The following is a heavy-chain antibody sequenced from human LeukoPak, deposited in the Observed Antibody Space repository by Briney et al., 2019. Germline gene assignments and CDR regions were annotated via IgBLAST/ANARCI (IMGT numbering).Heavy chain of an antibody. CDR3: ARGDSHLGYSSGWSPNYFDY. Sequence: PSETLSLTCTVSGGSVSSDSSYWSWIRQPPGKGLEWIGYIYYSGGTNYNPSLKSRVTISVDTSKNQFSLKLSSVTAADTAVYYCARGDSHLGYSSGWSPNYFDYWGQGTLVTVSS. J-gene: IGHJ4*02. D-gene: IGHD6-19*01. CDR1: GGSVSSDSSY. V-gene: IGHV4-61*01. CDR2: IYYSGGT.